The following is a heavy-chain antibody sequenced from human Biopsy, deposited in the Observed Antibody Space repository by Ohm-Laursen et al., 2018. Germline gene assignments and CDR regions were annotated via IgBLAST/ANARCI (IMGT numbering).Heavy chain of an antibody. Sequence: SLRLSCSASTFTFSSDSVNWVRQAPGKGLAWVSYINSDASYIYYGVSVRGRFTISRDNAKNSVYLQMNSLRAEDTAVYYCARDDGFYARTSGMDVWGQGTTVTVSS. V-gene: IGHV3-21*01. J-gene: IGHJ6*02. CDR1: TFTFSSDS. D-gene: IGHD2-8*01. CDR2: INSDASYI. CDR3: ARDDGFYARTSGMDV.